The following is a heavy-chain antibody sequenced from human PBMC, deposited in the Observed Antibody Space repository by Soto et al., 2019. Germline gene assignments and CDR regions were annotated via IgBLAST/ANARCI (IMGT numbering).Heavy chain of an antibody. D-gene: IGHD6-13*01. CDR1: GFTFSNYA. J-gene: IGHJ4*02. Sequence: GESLKISCAASGFTFSNYAMSWVRQAPGKGLEWVSAITGGGDSKFYADSVKGRFTISRDNSKNTLYLQMNSLRAEDTAVYYCARVAVITAAGTSDYWGQGTLVTVSS. CDR3: ARVAVITAAGTSDY. CDR2: ITGGGDSK. V-gene: IGHV3-23*01.